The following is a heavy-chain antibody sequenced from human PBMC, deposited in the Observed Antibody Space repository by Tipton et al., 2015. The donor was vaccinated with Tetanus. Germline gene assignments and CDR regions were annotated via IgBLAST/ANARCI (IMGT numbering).Heavy chain of an antibody. CDR1: GGSLRSGDHY. Sequence: TLSLTCTVSGGSLRSGDHYWSWIRQTPGKRLEWIAYITYSASTKFNPSLRSRVTMSLQASKNEFSLGLGSVTAADTAVYHCARVKVSVYGPHVHYFLDSWGQGTLVTVSS. J-gene: IGHJ4*02. D-gene: IGHD2-8*01. V-gene: IGHV4-61*08. CDR3: ARVKVSVYGPHVHYFLDS. CDR2: ITYSAST.